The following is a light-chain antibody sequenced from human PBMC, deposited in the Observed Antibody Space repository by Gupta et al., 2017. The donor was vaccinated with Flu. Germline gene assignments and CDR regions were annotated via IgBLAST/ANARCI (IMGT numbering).Light chain of an antibody. Sequence: DVVMTQSPLSLPVALGQPASISCRSSQSLVYSDGNTVLHWFQQRPGQSPRRLIYLVSPRDSGVPDRFSGSGSGTDFTLKISRVEAEDVGVYFCMQGAHWPWAFGQGTKVEIK. CDR1: QSLVYSDGNTV. V-gene: IGKV2-30*01. J-gene: IGKJ1*01. CDR2: LVS. CDR3: MQGAHWPWA.